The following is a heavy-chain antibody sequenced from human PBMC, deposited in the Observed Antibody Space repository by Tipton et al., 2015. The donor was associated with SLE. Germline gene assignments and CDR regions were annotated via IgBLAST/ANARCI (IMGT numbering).Heavy chain of an antibody. Sequence: TLSLTCTVSGGSITSGAYSWGWIRQHPGKGLEWIGYISDSGTLYYNPSLKSRVTISVDTSNNQLSLKLTSVTAADTAVYYCARETDYSNSLDSWGQGTLVNVSS. CDR3: ARETDYSNSLDS. V-gene: IGHV4-31*03. D-gene: IGHD4-11*01. CDR2: ISDSGTL. J-gene: IGHJ4*02. CDR1: GGSITSGAYS.